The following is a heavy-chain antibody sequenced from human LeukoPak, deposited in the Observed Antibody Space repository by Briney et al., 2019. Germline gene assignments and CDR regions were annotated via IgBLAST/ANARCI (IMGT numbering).Heavy chain of an antibody. CDR1: GFTFSRHS. J-gene: IGHJ3*02. V-gene: IGHV3-21*01. Sequence: GGSLRLSCVDSGFTFSRHSMNWVRQAPGKGLEWVSSISSSSSYIYYADSVKGRFTISRDNAKNSLYLQMNSLRAEDTAVYYCAREESFGGSYVPIDAFDIWGQGTMVTVSS. D-gene: IGHD1-26*01. CDR2: ISSSSSYI. CDR3: AREESFGGSYVPIDAFDI.